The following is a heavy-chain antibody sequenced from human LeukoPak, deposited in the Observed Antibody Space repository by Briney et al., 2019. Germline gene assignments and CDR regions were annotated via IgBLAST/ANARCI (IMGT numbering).Heavy chain of an antibody. CDR3: ARYNWNIPFYFDY. J-gene: IGHJ4*02. CDR2: IHDSGST. Sequence: SETLSLTCTVSGASISSDYWSWIRQSPGKGLEWIGYIHDSGSTNYNPSLKSRVTMSVDTSKSQFSLRLTSVTPADTAVYYCARYNWNIPFYFDYWGLGTLVTVSS. V-gene: IGHV4-59*01. D-gene: IGHD1/OR15-1a*01. CDR1: GASISSDY.